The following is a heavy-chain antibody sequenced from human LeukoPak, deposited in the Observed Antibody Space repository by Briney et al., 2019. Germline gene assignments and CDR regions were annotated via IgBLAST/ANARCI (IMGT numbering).Heavy chain of an antibody. CDR1: GFTFSSYA. Sequence: GGSLRLSCAASGFTFSSYAMSWVRQAPGQGLEWVSAISGSGGSTYYADSVKGRFTISRDNAKNSLYLQMNSLRAEDTAVYYCAELGITMIGGVWGKGTTVTISS. CDR3: AELGITMIGGV. CDR2: ISGSGGST. J-gene: IGHJ6*04. V-gene: IGHV3-23*01. D-gene: IGHD3-10*02.